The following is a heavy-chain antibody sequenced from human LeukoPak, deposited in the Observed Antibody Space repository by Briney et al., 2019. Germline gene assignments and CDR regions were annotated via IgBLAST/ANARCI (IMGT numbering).Heavy chain of an antibody. CDR1: RFTFDSYT. V-gene: IGHV3-21*01. J-gene: IGHJ4*02. Sequence: GGSLRLSCAASRFTFDSYTIHWVRQAPGKGLEWVSSISRGSSYIYYADSVEGRFTISRDNAKNSLYLQMNSLRAEDTAVYYCAREDYSGYGIFDCWGLGTLVTVSS. CDR3: AREDYSGYGIFDC. CDR2: ISRGSSYI. D-gene: IGHD5-12*01.